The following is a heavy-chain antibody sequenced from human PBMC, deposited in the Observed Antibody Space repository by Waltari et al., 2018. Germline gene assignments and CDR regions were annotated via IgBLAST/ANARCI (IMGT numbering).Heavy chain of an antibody. V-gene: IGHV4-39*01. CDR3: ARQTWGQGWVYAFDS. Sequence: QLQLQESGPGLVKPSETLSLTCTVSGGSISSRSYYWGWIRQPPGQGLEWIGSIYYSGSTYYNPSRKGRVTRSVEAAKTQSSLERGAGAAAGAAVYYWARQTWGQGWVYAFDSWGQGTRVTGAS. CDR1: GGSISSRSYY. D-gene: IGHD7-27*01. CDR2: IYYSGST. J-gene: IGHJ3*02.